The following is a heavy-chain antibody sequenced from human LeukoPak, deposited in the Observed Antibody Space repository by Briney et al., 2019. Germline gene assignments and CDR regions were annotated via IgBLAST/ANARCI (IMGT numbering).Heavy chain of an antibody. J-gene: IGHJ4*02. V-gene: IGHV4-59*07. Sequence: SDTLSLTCTVSGGSISSYYWSWIRQPPGKGLEWIGYIYYSGSTNYNPSLKSRVTISVDTSKNQFSLKLSSVTAADTAVYYCARAEVATGLFYFDYWGQGTLVTGSS. CDR2: IYYSGST. CDR1: GGSISSYY. CDR3: ARAEVATGLFYFDY. D-gene: IGHD1-14*01.